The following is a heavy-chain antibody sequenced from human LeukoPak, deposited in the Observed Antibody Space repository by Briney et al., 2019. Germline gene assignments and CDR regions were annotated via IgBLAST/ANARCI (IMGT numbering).Heavy chain of an antibody. D-gene: IGHD3-10*01. CDR2: ISSDGINT. CDR3: VLLSLTPG. Sequence: GGSLRLSCAASGFTFSSYAMTWVRQAPGKGLVWVSRISSDGINTNYADSVKGRFTISRDNAKNTLYLQMNSLRPEDTAVYYCVLLSLTPGWGQGTLVTVSS. V-gene: IGHV3-74*01. J-gene: IGHJ4*02. CDR1: GFTFSSYA.